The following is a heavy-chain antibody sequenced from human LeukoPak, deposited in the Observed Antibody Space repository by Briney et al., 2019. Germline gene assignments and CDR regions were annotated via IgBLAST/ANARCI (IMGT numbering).Heavy chain of an antibody. J-gene: IGHJ5*02. V-gene: IGHV3-23*01. CDR2: TRGSTAGT. D-gene: IGHD3-10*01. CDR3: AKDPVYTSGT. Sequence: GGSLRLSCAASGIAFSAHAMTWVRQAPGKGLEWVSTTRGSTAGTYYADSVRGRFIISRDESENTLYLQMNSLTAADTIVYYCAKDPVYTSGTWGQGTLVTVSS. CDR1: GIAFSAHA.